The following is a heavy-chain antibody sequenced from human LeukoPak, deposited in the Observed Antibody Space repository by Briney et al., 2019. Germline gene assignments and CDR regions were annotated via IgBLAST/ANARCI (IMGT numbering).Heavy chain of an antibody. V-gene: IGHV1-2*06. J-gene: IGHJ2*01. Sequence: ASVKVSCKASGYTFTGYYMHWVRQAPGQGLEWMGRINPNSGGTNYAQKFQGRVTMTRDTSISTAYMELSRLRSDDTAVYYCARERYDFWGGSHGRYFDLWGRGTLVTVSS. CDR2: INPNSGGT. D-gene: IGHD3-3*01. CDR3: ARERYDFWGGSHGRYFDL. CDR1: GYTFTGYY.